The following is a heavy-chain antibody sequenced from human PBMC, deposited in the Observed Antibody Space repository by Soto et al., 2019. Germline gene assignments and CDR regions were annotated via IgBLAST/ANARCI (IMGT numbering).Heavy chain of an antibody. J-gene: IGHJ4*02. CDR1: GLTFSSDS. CDR3: ATEDYSNFEY. CDR2: ISSSSSYI. V-gene: IGHV3-21*01. Sequence: PGGSLRLSCAASGLTFSSDSMNWVRQAPGKGLEWFSSISSSSSYIYSADSVKGRFTISRDNAKNSLYLQMNSLRAEETAVYYCATEDYSNFEYWGQGTLVTVPS. D-gene: IGHD4-4*01.